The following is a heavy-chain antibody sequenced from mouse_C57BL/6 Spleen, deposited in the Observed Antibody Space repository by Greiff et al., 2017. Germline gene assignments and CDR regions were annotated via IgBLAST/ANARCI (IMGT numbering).Heavy chain of an antibody. CDR1: GFTFTDYY. V-gene: IGHV7-3*01. CDR3: ATYYYGSRHFDD. Sequence: DVKLVESGGGLVQPGGSLSLSCAASGFTFTDYYMSWVRQPPGKALEWLGFIRNKANGYNTEYSASVKGRFTISRDNSQSILYLQMNALRAEDSATYYCATYYYGSRHFDDWGQGTTLTVSS. CDR2: IRNKANGYNT. J-gene: IGHJ2*01. D-gene: IGHD1-1*01.